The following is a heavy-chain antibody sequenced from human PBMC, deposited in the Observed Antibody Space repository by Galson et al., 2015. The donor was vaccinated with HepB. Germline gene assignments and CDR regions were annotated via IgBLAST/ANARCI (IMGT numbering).Heavy chain of an antibody. J-gene: IGHJ4*02. CDR2: IYSDGRT. CDR1: GFTVSSNY. CDR3: ARAGRAISSFRGLDY. D-gene: IGHD1-26*01. Sequence: SLRLSCAVSGFTVSSNYMSWVRQTPGKGLEWVSIIYSDGRTYYADSVRGRFSISRDNSKDTVYLQMNSLRAEDTAMYYCARAGRAISSFRGLDYWGQGTLVTVSS. V-gene: IGHV3-53*01.